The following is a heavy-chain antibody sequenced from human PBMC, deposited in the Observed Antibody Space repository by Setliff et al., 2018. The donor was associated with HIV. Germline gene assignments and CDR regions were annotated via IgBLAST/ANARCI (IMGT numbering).Heavy chain of an antibody. CDR2: IFYSGHT. CDR1: GGSISRSSYY. CDR3: ARGYHLLNPDY. D-gene: IGHD2-2*02. J-gene: IGHJ4*02. V-gene: IGHV4-39*07. Sequence: PSETLSLTCTVSGGSISRSSYYWAWIRQPPGKGLEWIGNIFYSGHTLYNPSLRSRVTISVDTSKNQFSLKLSSVTAADTAVYYCARGYHLLNPDYWGQGTLVTVSS.